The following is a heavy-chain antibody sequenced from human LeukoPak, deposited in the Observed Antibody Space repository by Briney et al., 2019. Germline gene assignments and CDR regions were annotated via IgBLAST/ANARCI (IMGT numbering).Heavy chain of an antibody. J-gene: IGHJ4*02. CDR1: GFTFSSHA. CDR2: ISGSGGST. Sequence: GGSLRLSCAASGFTFSSHAMSWVRQAPGKGLEWVSAISGSGGSTYYADSVKGRFTISRDNSKNTLYLQMNSQRAEDTAVYYCAKDPQQWLVLPLDYWGQGTLVTVSS. D-gene: IGHD6-19*01. CDR3: AKDPQQWLVLPLDY. V-gene: IGHV3-23*01.